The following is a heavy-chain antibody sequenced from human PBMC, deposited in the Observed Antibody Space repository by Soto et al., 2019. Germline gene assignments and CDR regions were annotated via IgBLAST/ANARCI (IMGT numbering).Heavy chain of an antibody. CDR3: ERGGQGASNFYGLDL. CDR1: GYSFTTYW. Sequence: GDSLKISCQGSGYSFTTYWIGWVRQMPGKGLEGMGIFYPGDSDTKYSPSFQGQVTISGDKSISAAYLQWSSLKASDTAMYYCERGGQGASNFYGLDLWLHGTTLTVSS. V-gene: IGHV5-51*01. CDR2: FYPGDSDT. J-gene: IGHJ6*02.